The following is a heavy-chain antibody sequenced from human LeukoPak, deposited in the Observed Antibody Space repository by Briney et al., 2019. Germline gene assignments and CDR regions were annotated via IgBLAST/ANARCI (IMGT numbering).Heavy chain of an antibody. CDR1: GYTLDVYG. Sequence: PGGSLRLSYAASGYTLDVYGMSWVRKAPGKGLEWVSGINWNGGSTGYADSVKGRFTISRDNAKNSLYLQMNSLRAEDTALYYCARRRWELGAFDIWGQGTMVTVSS. D-gene: IGHD1-26*01. J-gene: IGHJ3*02. V-gene: IGHV3-20*03. CDR3: ARRRWELGAFDI. CDR2: INWNGGST.